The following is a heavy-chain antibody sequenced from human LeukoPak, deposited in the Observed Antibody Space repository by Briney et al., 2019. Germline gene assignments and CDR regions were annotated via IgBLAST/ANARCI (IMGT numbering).Heavy chain of an antibody. CDR2: INHSGST. Sequence: SETLSLTCAVYGGSFSGYYWSWIRQPPGKGLEWIGEINHSGSTNYNPSLESRVTISVDTSKNQFSLKLSSVTAADTAVYYCASNVPRDYWGQGTLVTVSS. CDR3: ASNVPRDY. CDR1: GGSFSGYY. V-gene: IGHV4-34*01. D-gene: IGHD2-2*01. J-gene: IGHJ4*02.